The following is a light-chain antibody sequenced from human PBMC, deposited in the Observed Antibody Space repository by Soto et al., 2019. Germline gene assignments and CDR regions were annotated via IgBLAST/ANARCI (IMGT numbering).Light chain of an antibody. Sequence: QSALTQPASVSGSPGQSITVSCTGTSSDVGGFRLVSWYHQNPGKAPKLVIYEGSKRPSGVSNRLSGSKSGNTASLTISGLQAEDEGDYYCYSYASSTVIFGGGTKLTVL. V-gene: IGLV2-23*01. CDR3: YSYASSTVI. CDR2: EGS. J-gene: IGLJ2*01. CDR1: SSDVGGFRL.